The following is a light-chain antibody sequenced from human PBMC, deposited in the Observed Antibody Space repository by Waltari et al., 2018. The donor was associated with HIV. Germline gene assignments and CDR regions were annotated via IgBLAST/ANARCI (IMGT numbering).Light chain of an antibody. CDR2: AAS. V-gene: IGKV1-39*01. CDR3: QQNYNTPPWT. Sequence: DIQMTQSPSSLSASVGDRVTITCRASQSISSYLIWYQHKPGKAPKLLIYAASSLQSGVPSRFSGSGSGTDFTLTIISLQPEDFATYYCQQNYNTPPWTFGQGTKVAFK. J-gene: IGKJ1*01. CDR1: QSISSY.